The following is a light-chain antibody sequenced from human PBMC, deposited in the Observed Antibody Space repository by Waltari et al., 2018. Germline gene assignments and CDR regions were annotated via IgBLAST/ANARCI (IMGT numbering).Light chain of an antibody. CDR1: SSDVGGYNY. V-gene: IGLV2-14*01. Sequence: QSALTQPASVSGSPGQSITISCTGTSSDVGGYNYVSWYQQHPGKAPKLMIFDVSKRPSGVSNRFSGSKSGSTASLTISGLQAEDEADFYCNSYTSSSTWVFGGETKLTVL. J-gene: IGLJ3*02. CDR2: DVS. CDR3: NSYTSSSTWV.